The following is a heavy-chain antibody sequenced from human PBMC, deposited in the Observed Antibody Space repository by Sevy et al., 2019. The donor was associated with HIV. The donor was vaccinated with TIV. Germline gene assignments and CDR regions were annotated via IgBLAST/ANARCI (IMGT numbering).Heavy chain of an antibody. CDR3: ASSDATARFGYYYFAMDF. Sequence: GGSLRLSCAVSGFTFNTYNMNCVRQAPGKGLEWISYISYTSTTIYYADSVRGRFTISRDNAKNTLYLQMNSLRDEDTAVHYCASSDATARFGYYYFAMDFWGQGTSVTVSS. D-gene: IGHD3-22*01. J-gene: IGHJ6*02. V-gene: IGHV3-48*02. CDR2: ISYTSTTI. CDR1: GFTFNTYN.